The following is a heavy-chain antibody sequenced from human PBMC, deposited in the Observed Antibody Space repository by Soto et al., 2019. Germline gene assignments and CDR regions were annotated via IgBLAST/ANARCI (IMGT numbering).Heavy chain of an antibody. CDR1: GYSFTSYW. D-gene: IGHD6-19*01. Sequence: GESLKISCKASGYSFTSYWISWVRQMPGKGLEWMGRIDPSDSYTNYSPSFQGHVTISADKSISTAYLQWSSLKASDTAMYYCASRIAVAGNYYYYGMDVWGQGTTVTVSS. CDR2: IDPSDSYT. CDR3: ASRIAVAGNYYYYGMDV. J-gene: IGHJ6*02. V-gene: IGHV5-10-1*01.